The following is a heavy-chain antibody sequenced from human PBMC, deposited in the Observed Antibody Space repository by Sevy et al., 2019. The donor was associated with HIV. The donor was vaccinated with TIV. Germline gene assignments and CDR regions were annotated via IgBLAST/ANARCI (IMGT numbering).Heavy chain of an antibody. CDR1: GYSICSGYY. D-gene: IGHD2-2*01. CDR3: AGSTRSSSGYYYYMDV. Sequence: SETLSLTCDVSGYSICSGYYWGWIRQPPGKGLEWIGSIYHSGITYYNRSLKSRVTISVDTSKNQFSMQLSSVTAADTAVYYCAGSTRSSSGYYYYMDVWGKGTTVTVSS. CDR2: IYHSGIT. J-gene: IGHJ6*03. V-gene: IGHV4-38-2*01.